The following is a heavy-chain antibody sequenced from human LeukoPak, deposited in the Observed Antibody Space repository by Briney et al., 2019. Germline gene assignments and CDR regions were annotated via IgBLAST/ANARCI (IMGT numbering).Heavy chain of an antibody. D-gene: IGHD3-3*01. CDR2: INPNSGGT. CDR3: ARDHSLPKSRITIFGLGY. J-gene: IGHJ4*02. CDR1: GYTFTAYC. V-gene: IGHV1-2*02. Sequence: ASVKVSCKASGYTFTAYCMHWVRQAPGQGLEWMGWINPNSGGTNYAQKFQGRVTMTRDTSISTAYMELSRLRSDDTAVYYCARDHSLPKSRITIFGLGYWGQGTLVTVSS.